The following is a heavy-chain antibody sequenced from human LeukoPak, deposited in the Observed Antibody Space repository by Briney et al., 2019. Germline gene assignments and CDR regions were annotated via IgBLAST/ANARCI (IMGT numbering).Heavy chain of an antibody. V-gene: IGHV3-11*01. CDR2: ISSSGSTI. CDR3: ARFRFGPYYYYGMDV. J-gene: IGHJ6*02. CDR1: GFTFSDYY. Sequence: GGALRLSCAASGFTFSDYYMSWIRQAPGKGLEWGSYISSSGSTIYYADSVKGRFTISRDNAKNSLYLQMNSLRAEDTAVYYCARFRFGPYYYYGMDVWGQGTTVTVSS. D-gene: IGHD3-16*01.